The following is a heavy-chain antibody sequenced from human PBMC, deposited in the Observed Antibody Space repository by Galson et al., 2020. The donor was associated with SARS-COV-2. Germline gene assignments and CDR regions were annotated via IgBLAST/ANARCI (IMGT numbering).Heavy chain of an antibody. D-gene: IGHD3-9*01. V-gene: IGHV4-34*01. CDR2: INHSGST. Sequence: SETLSLTCAVYGGSFSGYYWSWIRQPPGKGLEWIGEINHSGSTNYNPSLKSRVTISVDTSKNQFSLKLSSVTAADTAVYYCARGSLRYFDWLLSGLDYWGQGTLVTVSS. CDR3: ARGSLRYFDWLLSGLDY. J-gene: IGHJ4*02. CDR1: GGSFSGYY.